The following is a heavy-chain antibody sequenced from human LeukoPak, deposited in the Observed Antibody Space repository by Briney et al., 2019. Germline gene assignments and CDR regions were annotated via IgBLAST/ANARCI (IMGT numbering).Heavy chain of an antibody. D-gene: IGHD6-19*01. J-gene: IGHJ4*02. CDR3: ARHSGSGWQALGY. CDR1: GYTFSNYG. CDR2: TSYNGNT. Sequence: ASVKVSCKASGYTFSNYGISWVRQAPGLGLEWMGWTSYNGNTNYAQKFQDRVTMTADTSTTTAYMELRSLESDDTAVYYCARHSGSGWQALGYWGQGTLVTVSS. V-gene: IGHV1-18*04.